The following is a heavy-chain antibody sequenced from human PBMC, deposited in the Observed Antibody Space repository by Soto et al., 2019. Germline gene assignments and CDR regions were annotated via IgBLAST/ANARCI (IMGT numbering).Heavy chain of an antibody. Sequence: PGGSLRLSCAASGFTFNTYAMTWVRQAPGKGLEWLSTISGSGSSRYYLDSVRGRFTISRDNAKNSVYLEMNSLSAEDTAVYYCARESEDLTSNFDYWGQGTLVTVSS. CDR2: ISGSGSSR. CDR1: GFTFNTYA. CDR3: ARESEDLTSNFDY. V-gene: IGHV3-23*01. J-gene: IGHJ4*02.